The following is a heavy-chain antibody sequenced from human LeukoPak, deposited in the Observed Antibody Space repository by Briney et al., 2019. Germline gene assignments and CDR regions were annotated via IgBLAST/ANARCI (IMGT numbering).Heavy chain of an antibody. V-gene: IGHV1-2*02. J-gene: IGHJ6*03. Sequence: GASVKVSCKASGYTFTSYGISWVRQAPGQGLEWMGWINPNSGGTNYAQKFQGRVTMTRDTSISTAYMELNRLRSDDTAVYYCAIDQGDGYNYYMDVWGKGTTVTVSS. CDR3: AIDQGDGYNYYMDV. CDR2: INPNSGGT. D-gene: IGHD5-24*01. CDR1: GYTFTSYG.